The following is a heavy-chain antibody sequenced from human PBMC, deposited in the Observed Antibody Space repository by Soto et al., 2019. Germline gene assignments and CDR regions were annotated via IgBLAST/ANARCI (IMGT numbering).Heavy chain of an antibody. CDR2: IHYSGSA. Sequence: QVQLQESDPGLVKSSQTLSLTCGVSGGSISNGGYYWSWIRQHPGKGLEWIGYIHYSGSAYYNPSLKSRVTISVDTSENQFSLKLSSVTVADTAVYYCAGWSRRDGDFWFSDLWGRGTPVTVS. D-gene: IGHD4-17*01. CDR1: GGSISNGGYY. V-gene: IGHV4-31*11. J-gene: IGHJ2*01. CDR3: AGWSRRDGDFWFSDL.